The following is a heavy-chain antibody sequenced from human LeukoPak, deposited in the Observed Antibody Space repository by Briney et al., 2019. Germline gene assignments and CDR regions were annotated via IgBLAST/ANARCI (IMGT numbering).Heavy chain of an antibody. CDR2: ISYDGSNK. V-gene: IGHV3-30*04. CDR3: ARSSGYYYKPIGY. Sequence: GGSLRLSCAASGFTFSRYAMHGVRQSPGKAVEWVAVISYDGSNKYYADSVKGRFTISRDNSKNTLYLQMNSLRAEDTAVYYCARSSGYYYKPIGYWGQGTLVTVSS. CDR1: GFTFSRYA. D-gene: IGHD3-22*01. J-gene: IGHJ4*02.